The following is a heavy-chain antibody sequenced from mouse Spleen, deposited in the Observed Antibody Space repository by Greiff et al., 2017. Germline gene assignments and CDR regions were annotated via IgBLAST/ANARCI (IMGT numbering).Heavy chain of an antibody. CDR3: ARSLYDYDEGYFDV. CDR2: IYPRSGNT. V-gene: IGHV1-81*01. CDR1: GYTFTSYG. D-gene: IGHD2-4*01. J-gene: IGHJ1*01. Sequence: VQLQQSGAELARPGASVKLSCKASGYTFTSYGISWVKQRTGQGLEWIGEIYPRSGNTYYNEKFKGKATLTADKSSSTAYMELRSLTSEDSAVYFCARSLYDYDEGYFDVWGAGTTVTVSS.